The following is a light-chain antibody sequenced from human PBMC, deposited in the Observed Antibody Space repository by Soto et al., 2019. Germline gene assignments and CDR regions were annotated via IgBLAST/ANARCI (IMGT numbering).Light chain of an antibody. Sequence: DIQMTQSPSTLSASVGDRVTITCRASQSLNSELAWYQQKPGKAPKLLIYQASSLKPGVPSRFTGTGSETEFTLTISSLQPDDSATYYCQQYNAYSLTFGGGTKVEIK. CDR1: QSLNSE. V-gene: IGKV1-5*03. CDR3: QQYNAYSLT. J-gene: IGKJ4*01. CDR2: QAS.